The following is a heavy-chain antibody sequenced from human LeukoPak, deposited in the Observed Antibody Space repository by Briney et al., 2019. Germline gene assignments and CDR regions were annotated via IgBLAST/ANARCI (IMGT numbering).Heavy chain of an antibody. CDR2: ISSSSSTI. Sequence: GGSLRLSCAASGLTFSTYSMNWVRQAPGKGLEWVSYISSSSSTIYYADSVKGRFSISRDNAKNSLHLQMNSLRDEDTTVYFCAREYSSSSGKALDYWGQGTLVTVSS. J-gene: IGHJ4*02. V-gene: IGHV3-48*02. D-gene: IGHD6-6*01. CDR1: GLTFSTYS. CDR3: AREYSSSSGKALDY.